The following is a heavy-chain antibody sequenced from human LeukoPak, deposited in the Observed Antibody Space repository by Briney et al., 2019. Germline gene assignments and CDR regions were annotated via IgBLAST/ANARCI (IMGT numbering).Heavy chain of an antibody. Sequence: SVKVSCKASGGTFSSYAVSWVRQAPGQGLEWMGGIIPIFGTANYAQKFQGRVTITADESTSTAYMELSSLRSEDTAVYYCARQILEWLNRGDYYYYYMDVWGKGTTVTVSS. CDR2: IIPIFGTA. CDR3: ARQILEWLNRGDYYYYYMDV. CDR1: GGTFSSYA. J-gene: IGHJ6*03. D-gene: IGHD3-3*01. V-gene: IGHV1-69*01.